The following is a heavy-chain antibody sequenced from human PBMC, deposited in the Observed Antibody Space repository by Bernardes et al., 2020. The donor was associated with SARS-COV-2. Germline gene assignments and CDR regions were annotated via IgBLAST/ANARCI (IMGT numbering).Heavy chain of an antibody. CDR3: ARDALGSITIFGVVTRHGMDV. Sequence: NLSLTCTVSGGSISSGDYYWSLLRQPPGKGLEWIGYIYYSGSTYYNPSLKSRVTISVDTSKNQFSLKLSSVTAADTAVYYCARDALGSITIFGVVTRHGMDVWGQGTTVTVSS. D-gene: IGHD3-3*01. J-gene: IGHJ6*02. V-gene: IGHV4-30-4*01. CDR2: IYYSGST. CDR1: GGSISSGDYY.